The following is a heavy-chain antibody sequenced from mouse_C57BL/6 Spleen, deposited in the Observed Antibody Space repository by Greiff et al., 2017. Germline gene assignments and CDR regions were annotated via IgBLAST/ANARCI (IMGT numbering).Heavy chain of an antibody. V-gene: IGHV1-82*01. CDR2: IYPGDGDT. CDR3: ARENYYGNYPGY. Sequence: VQLQESGPELVKPGASVKISCKASGYAFSSSWMNWVKQRPGKGLEWIGRIYPGDGDTNYNGKFKGKATLTADKSSSTAYMQLSSLTSEDSAVYFCARENYYGNYPGYWGQGTLVTVSA. D-gene: IGHD2-1*01. J-gene: IGHJ3*01. CDR1: GYAFSSSW.